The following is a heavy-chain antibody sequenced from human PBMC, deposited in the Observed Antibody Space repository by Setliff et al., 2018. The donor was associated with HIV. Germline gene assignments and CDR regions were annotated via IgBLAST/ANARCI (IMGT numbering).Heavy chain of an antibody. CDR1: GDSFSNHW. CDR3: SRGIAVAGHDFANTPGDI. J-gene: IGHJ3*02. Sequence: PGESLKISCQGSGDSFSNHWISWVRQVPGKGLEWMGRIDPSDSYINYGPSFQGHVTISADKSTNTAFLQWSSLKASDSAMYYCSRGIAVAGHDFANTPGDIWGQGTMVTVSS. D-gene: IGHD6-19*01. CDR2: IDPSDSYI. V-gene: IGHV5-10-1*01.